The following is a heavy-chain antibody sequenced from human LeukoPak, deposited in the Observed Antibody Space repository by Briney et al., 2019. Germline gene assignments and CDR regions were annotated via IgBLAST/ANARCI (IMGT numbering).Heavy chain of an antibody. J-gene: IGHJ4*02. V-gene: IGHV3-23*01. CDR2: ISGSGGST. CDR3: AKDYLNYYDSSGYLVHFDY. Sequence: PGGSLRLSCAASGFTFSSYSMNWVRQAPGKGLEWVSAISGSGGSTYYADSVKGRFTISRDNSKNTLYLQMNSLRAEDTAVYYCAKDYLNYYDSSGYLVHFDYWGQGTLVTVSS. D-gene: IGHD3-22*01. CDR1: GFTFSSYS.